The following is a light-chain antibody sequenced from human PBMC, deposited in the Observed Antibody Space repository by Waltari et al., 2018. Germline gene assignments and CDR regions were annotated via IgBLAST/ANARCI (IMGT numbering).Light chain of an antibody. V-gene: IGLV6-57*03. CDR2: EDG. J-gene: IGLJ3*02. CDR3: HSYVDTYHV. Sequence: NFVLTQPLSVSESPGQTVTISSTRRSCSIPCNYVQWYRQRPGRAPTTVIYEDGRRPSGVPDRFSGSIDRSSNSASLTISGLKTEDEGDYYCHSYVDTYHVFGGGTKLTVL. CDR1: SCSIPCNY.